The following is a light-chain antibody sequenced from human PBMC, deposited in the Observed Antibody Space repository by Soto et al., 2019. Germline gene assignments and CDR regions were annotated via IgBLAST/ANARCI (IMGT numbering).Light chain of an antibody. Sequence: DIRMTQSPSTLSGSAGDRVTITCRASQTISSWLAWYQQKPGKAPKLLIYKASTLKSGVPSRFSGSGSGTEFTLTISSLQPDDFATYYCQHYNSYPGTFGQGTKVELK. CDR2: KAS. J-gene: IGKJ1*01. CDR3: QHYNSYPGT. CDR1: QTISSW. V-gene: IGKV1-5*03.